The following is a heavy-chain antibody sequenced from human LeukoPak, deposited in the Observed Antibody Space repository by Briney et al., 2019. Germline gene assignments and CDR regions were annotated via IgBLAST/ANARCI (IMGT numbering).Heavy chain of an antibody. CDR2: INPNSGST. CDR1: GDTFTGYY. CDR3: ARRAYGSGSYSFDY. V-gene: IGHV1-2*02. Sequence: ASVKVSCKASGDTFTGYYLHWVRQSPGQGLEWMGLINPNSGSTNYAQKFQGRVTMTRDTSISTAYMELSRLISDDTDVYYCARRAYGSGSYSFDYWGQGTLVTVSS. D-gene: IGHD3-10*01. J-gene: IGHJ4*02.